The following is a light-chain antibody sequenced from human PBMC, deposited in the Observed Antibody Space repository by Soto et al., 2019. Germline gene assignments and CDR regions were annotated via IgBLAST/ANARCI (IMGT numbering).Light chain of an antibody. Sequence: SVLTQPPSVSGSPGQSVTISCTGTSSDVGNYNRVSWYQQPPGTAPKLIIYEVNNRPSGVPDRFSGSKSGNTASLTISGLQAEDEADYYCSSYTSSSTLVVFGGGTKLTVL. CDR3: SSYTSSSTLVV. CDR2: EVN. J-gene: IGLJ2*01. V-gene: IGLV2-18*02. CDR1: SSDVGNYNR.